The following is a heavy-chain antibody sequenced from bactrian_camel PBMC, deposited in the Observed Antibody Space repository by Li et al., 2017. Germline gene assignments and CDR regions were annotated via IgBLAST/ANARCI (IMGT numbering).Heavy chain of an antibody. CDR1: GLSVSDFS. D-gene: IGHD7*01. CDR2: IRRDDLT. Sequence: VQLVESGGGSVQTGGSLRLSCAPSGLSVSDFSMAWFRQSPGKEREGVAAIRRDDLTAYTDSVKGRFTISRDNAKNAVYLQMNNLKSEDTALYYCGTGPPHRWGQGTQVTVSS. CDR3: GTGPPHR. V-gene: IGHV3S67*01. J-gene: IGHJ4*01.